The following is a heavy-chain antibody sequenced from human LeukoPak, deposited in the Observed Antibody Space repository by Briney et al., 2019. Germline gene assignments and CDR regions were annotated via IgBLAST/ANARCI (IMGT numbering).Heavy chain of an antibody. D-gene: IGHD3-10*01. V-gene: IGHV3-64*01. Sequence: GGSLRLSCAASGFTFSRYAMHWVRQAPGKGLQFVSAISTSGGSTSYANSVRGRFTISRDNSKNTLHLQMGSLRAEDMSVCYCARDDGGYGSGSHYYFYSMDVWGQGTTVTVSS. CDR3: ARDDGGYGSGSHYYFYSMDV. CDR2: ISTSGGST. CDR1: GFTFSRYA. J-gene: IGHJ6*02.